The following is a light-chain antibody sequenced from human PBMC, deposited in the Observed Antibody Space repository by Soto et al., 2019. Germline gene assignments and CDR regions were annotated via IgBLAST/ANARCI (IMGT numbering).Light chain of an antibody. J-gene: IGKJ1*01. V-gene: IGKV1-5*03. CDR2: KAS. CDR3: QQYNPYWT. CDR1: QSISSW. Sequence: DIQMTQSPSTLSASVGDRVTITCRASQSISSWLAWYQQKPGKAPKLLIYKASILESGVPSRFSGSGSGTEFTLTISSLQPDDFATYYCQQYNPYWTFGQRTKVEIK.